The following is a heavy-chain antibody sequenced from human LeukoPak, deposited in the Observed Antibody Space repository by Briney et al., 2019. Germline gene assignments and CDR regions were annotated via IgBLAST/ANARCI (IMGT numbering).Heavy chain of an antibody. CDR3: ASLQQWLAPIDY. D-gene: IGHD6-19*01. Sequence: SETLSLTCAVYGGSFSGYYWSWVRQPPGKGLEWIGEINHGESTNYNPSLKRRVTISVDTSKNQFSLKLSSVTAADTAVYYCASLQQWLAPIDYWGQGTLVTVSS. J-gene: IGHJ4*02. CDR2: INHGEST. V-gene: IGHV4-34*01. CDR1: GGSFSGYY.